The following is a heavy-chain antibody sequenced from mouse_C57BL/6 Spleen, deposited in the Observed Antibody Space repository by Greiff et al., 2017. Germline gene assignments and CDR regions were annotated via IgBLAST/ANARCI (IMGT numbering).Heavy chain of an antibody. CDR1: GYTFTDYN. J-gene: IGHJ2*01. Sequence: VQLQQSGPELVKPGASVKMSCKASGYTFTDYNMHWVKQSHGKSLEWIGNINPTNGDTTYNQKFKGKAPLTVNNSSSTAYMELRSLTSEDSAVYYCASQGSYGNYFDYWGQGTTLTVSS. CDR2: INPTNGDT. D-gene: IGHD2-1*01. V-gene: IGHV1-22*01. CDR3: ASQGSYGNYFDY.